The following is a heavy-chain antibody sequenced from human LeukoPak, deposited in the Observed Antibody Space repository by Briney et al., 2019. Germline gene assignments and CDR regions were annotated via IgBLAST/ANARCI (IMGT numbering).Heavy chain of an antibody. D-gene: IGHD2-15*01. CDR1: GGSTSSSASH. V-gene: IGHV4-31*11. CDR2: IYYTGRT. Sequence: PSETLSLTCGVSGGSTSSSASHSSWFRQHPGKGLEWIGYIYYTGRTYYSPSLKSRVTISLDTSKNQFSLNLSSLTAADTAVYYCASGEFRHVLQVENWGQGTLVAVSS. CDR3: ASGEFRHVLQVEN. J-gene: IGHJ4*02.